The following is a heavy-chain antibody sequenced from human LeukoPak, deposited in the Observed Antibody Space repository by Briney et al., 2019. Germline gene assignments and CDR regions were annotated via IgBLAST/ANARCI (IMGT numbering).Heavy chain of an antibody. CDR2: ISGSGGST. J-gene: IGHJ4*02. D-gene: IGHD3-3*01. CDR3: AKGCRHYDFWSGYYPTDLFYFDY. Sequence: GGSLRLSCAASGFTFGSYAMSWVRQAPGKGLEWVSAISGSGGSTYYADSVKGRFTISRDNSKNTLYLQMNSLRAEDTAVYYCAKGCRHYDFWSGYYPTDLFYFDYWGQGTLVTVSS. V-gene: IGHV3-23*01. CDR1: GFTFGSYA.